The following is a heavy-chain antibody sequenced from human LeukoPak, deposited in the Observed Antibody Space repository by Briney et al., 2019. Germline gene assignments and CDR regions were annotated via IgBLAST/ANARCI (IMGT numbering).Heavy chain of an antibody. CDR2: IKEDGSEE. Sequence: GGSLRLSCAASGFTFSSYWMTWVRQAPGKGLEWVAKIKEDGSEEYYVDSVKGRFTISRDNAQNSLYLQMNRLRAEDTAVYYCARDIGYCSSTSCYTAFRQNSSNHNWFDPWGQGTLVTVSS. CDR1: GFTFSSYW. J-gene: IGHJ5*02. D-gene: IGHD2-2*02. V-gene: IGHV3-7*01. CDR3: ARDIGYCSSTSCYTAFRQNSSNHNWFDP.